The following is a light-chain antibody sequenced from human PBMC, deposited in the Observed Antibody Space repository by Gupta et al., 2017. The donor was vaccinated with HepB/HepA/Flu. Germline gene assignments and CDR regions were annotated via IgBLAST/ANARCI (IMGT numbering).Light chain of an antibody. CDR3: QQYGSSSWT. J-gene: IGKJ1*01. V-gene: IGKV3-20*01. Sequence: EIVLMQSPGTLSLSPGERATLSCRASQSVSYRYLTWYQQKPGQAPRLLIYGASNRATGIPDRFSGSGSETDFTLTISRLEPEDFAVYYCQQYGSSSWTFGQGTKVEI. CDR2: GAS. CDR1: QSVSYRY.